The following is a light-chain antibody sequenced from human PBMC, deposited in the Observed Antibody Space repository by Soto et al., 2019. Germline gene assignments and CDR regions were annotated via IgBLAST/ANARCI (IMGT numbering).Light chain of an antibody. CDR1: QSVSSSY. J-gene: IGKJ2*01. Sequence: EIVLTQSPGTLSLSPGERATLSCRASQSVSSSYLAWYQQKPGQAPRLLIYAASSRATGIPDRFSGSGSGTDCTLSISRLEPEDFAVYYCQQFGSSLYTFGQGTKLEIK. CDR3: QQFGSSLYT. V-gene: IGKV3-20*01. CDR2: AAS.